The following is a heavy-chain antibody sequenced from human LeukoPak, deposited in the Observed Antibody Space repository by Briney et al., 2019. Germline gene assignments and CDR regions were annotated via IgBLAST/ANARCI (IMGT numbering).Heavy chain of an antibody. CDR2: INPSSGST. CDR1: GYTFTGYN. D-gene: IGHD6-13*01. Sequence: ASVKLSCKASGYTFTGYNMHWVRQAPGQGPEWMAIINPSSGSTAYAQKFQGRVTLTRDTSKNTHYMELSSLRSEDTAIYYCARDSSNWSFDYWGQGTPVTVSS. CDR3: ARDSSNWSFDY. V-gene: IGHV1-46*01. J-gene: IGHJ4*02.